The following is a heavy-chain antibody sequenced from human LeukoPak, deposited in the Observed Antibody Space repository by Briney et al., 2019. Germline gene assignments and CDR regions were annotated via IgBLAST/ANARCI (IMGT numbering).Heavy chain of an antibody. Sequence: SETLSLTCTVSGGSISGLYWTWIRQPAGKGQEWIGRIYTSGTTNYNPSLKSRVTMSVDTSKNQFSLKLTSVTAADTAVYYCARVLAYWYFDLWGRGTLVTVSS. V-gene: IGHV4-4*07. CDR2: IYTSGTT. J-gene: IGHJ2*01. CDR3: ARVLAYWYFDL. CDR1: GGSISGLY.